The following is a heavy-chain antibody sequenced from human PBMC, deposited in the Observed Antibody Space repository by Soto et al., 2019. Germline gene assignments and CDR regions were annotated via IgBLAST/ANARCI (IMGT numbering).Heavy chain of an antibody. V-gene: IGHV6-1*01. Sequence: SQTLSLTCAISGDSVSSNSAAWNWIRRSPSRGLEWLGRTYYRSKWYNDYAVSVKSRITINPDTSKNQFSLQLNSVTPEDTAVYYCARDGPSPIRSSWYNWFDPWGQGTLVTVSS. J-gene: IGHJ5*02. CDR2: TYYRSKWYN. CDR1: GDSVSSNSAA. D-gene: IGHD6-13*01. CDR3: ARDGPSPIRSSWYNWFDP.